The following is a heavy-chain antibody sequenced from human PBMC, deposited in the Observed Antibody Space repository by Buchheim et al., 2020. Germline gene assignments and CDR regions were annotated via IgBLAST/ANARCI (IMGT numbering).Heavy chain of an antibody. Sequence: EVQLVESGGGLVQPGGSLRLSCAASGFTFSTYSMNWVRQAPGKGLEWISYSSSTSSRIYYADSVKGRFTISRDNAENSLYLQMSGLRDEDTAVYYCARGHSFGRSGYWGFDYWGQGTL. V-gene: IGHV3-48*02. CDR2: SSSTSSRI. CDR1: GFTFSTYS. CDR3: ARGHSFGRSGYWGFDY. D-gene: IGHD3-22*01. J-gene: IGHJ4*02.